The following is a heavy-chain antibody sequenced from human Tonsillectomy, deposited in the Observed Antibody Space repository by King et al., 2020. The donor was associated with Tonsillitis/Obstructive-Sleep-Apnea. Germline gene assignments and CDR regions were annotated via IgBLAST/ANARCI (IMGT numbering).Heavy chain of an antibody. V-gene: IGHV3-49*04. CDR2: IRSKAYGGTT. CDR1: GFTFGDYA. D-gene: IGHD3-16*01. J-gene: IGHJ4*02. CDR3: TRALGILLYYFDY. Sequence: VQLVESGGGLVQPGRSLRLSCTASGFTFGDYAMSWVRQAPGKGLEWVGFIRSKAYGGTTEYAASVKGRFTISRDDSKSIAYLQMNSLKTEDTAVYYCTRALGILLYYFDYWGQGTLVTVSS.